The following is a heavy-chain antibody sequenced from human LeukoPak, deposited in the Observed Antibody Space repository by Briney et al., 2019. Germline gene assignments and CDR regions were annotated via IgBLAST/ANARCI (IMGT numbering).Heavy chain of an antibody. V-gene: IGHV4-59*08. J-gene: IGHJ4*02. CDR1: GTSISGDY. Sequence: SETLSLTCTVSGTSISGDYWSWIRQPPGKGLEWIGYVYFTGDTSSNPSLKNRVTISMDTSKNQVSLKVTSVTAADTAVYYCARHPFSSPFDYWGQGTLVAVSS. CDR3: ARHPFSSPFDY. CDR2: VYFTGDT.